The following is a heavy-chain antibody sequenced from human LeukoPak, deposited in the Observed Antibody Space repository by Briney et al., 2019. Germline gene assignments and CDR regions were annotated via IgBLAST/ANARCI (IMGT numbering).Heavy chain of an antibody. J-gene: IGHJ5*02. CDR2: IKPDGSDK. Sequence: PGGSLRLSCAASGSAFTFGDYWMNWVRQAPGKGLEWVANIKPDGSDKSYVDSVKGRFTISRDNAKNSLYLQMNRLTVGDTAVYYCARDPRVGYCTGTGCYVGYNYFDPWGQGTLVTVSS. CDR3: ARDPRVGYCTGTGCYVGYNYFDP. V-gene: IGHV3-7*01. CDR1: GSAFTFGDYW. D-gene: IGHD2-2*01.